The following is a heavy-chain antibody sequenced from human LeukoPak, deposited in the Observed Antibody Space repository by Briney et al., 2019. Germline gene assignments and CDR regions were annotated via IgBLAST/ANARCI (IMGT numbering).Heavy chain of an antibody. CDR2: INPNSGGT. J-gene: IGHJ6*03. V-gene: IGHV1-2*02. CDR3: ARTYCSSTNCYANYYYYYMDV. D-gene: IGHD2-2*01. Sequence: ASVKVSCKASGYTFTGYYMHWVRQAPGQGLEGMGWINPNSGGTNYAQKFQGRVTMTRDTSISTAYMELSRLRSDDTAVYYCARTYCSSTNCYANYYYYYMDVWGKGTTVTVSS. CDR1: GYTFTGYY.